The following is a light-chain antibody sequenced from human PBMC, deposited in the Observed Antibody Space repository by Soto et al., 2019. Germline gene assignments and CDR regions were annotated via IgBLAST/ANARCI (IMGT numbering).Light chain of an antibody. J-gene: IGKJ4*01. CDR3: QQLSLYPLT. V-gene: IGKV1-9*01. CDR2: DAA. Sequence: IQLTQSPSFLSASVGDRVTITCRASQGIRSYLAWYRQKPGKVPNLLIYDAATLQSGVPSRFSGSGSGTEFTLTISSLQPEDFATYYCQQLSLYPLTFGGGTKVEIK. CDR1: QGIRSY.